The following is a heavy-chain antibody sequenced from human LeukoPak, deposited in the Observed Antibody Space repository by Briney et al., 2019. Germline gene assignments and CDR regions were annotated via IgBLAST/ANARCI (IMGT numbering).Heavy chain of an antibody. CDR1: GYTFTSYD. CDR3: ARDYALYGSGVTNWFDP. D-gene: IGHD3-10*01. CDR2: MNPNSGDT. J-gene: IGHJ5*02. Sequence: ASVKVSCKASGYTFTSYDINWVRQVTGQGLEWTGWMNPNSGDTGYAQKFQGRVNMTRNTSISTAYMELSSLRSDDTAVYYCARDYALYGSGVTNWFDPWGQGTLVTVSS. V-gene: IGHV1-8*02.